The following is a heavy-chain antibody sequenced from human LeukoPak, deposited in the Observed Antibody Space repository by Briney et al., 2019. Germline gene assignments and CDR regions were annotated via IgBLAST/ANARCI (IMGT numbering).Heavy chain of an antibody. D-gene: IGHD4-23*01. CDR3: ARRNYGGSPLPLDY. Sequence: GGSLRLSCAVSGFTFSNYWMSLVRQTPGKGLEGVASIKQDGSEKFYVDSVKGRFTISRDNAKNLLYLQMNSLRAEDTAVYYCARRNYGGSPLPLDYWGQRSLVTVSS. J-gene: IGHJ4*02. V-gene: IGHV3-7*01. CDR2: IKQDGSEK. CDR1: GFTFSNYW.